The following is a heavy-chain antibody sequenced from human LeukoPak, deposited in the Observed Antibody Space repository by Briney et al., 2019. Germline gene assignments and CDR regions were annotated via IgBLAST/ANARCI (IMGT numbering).Heavy chain of an antibody. CDR1: GGSISSGGYY. D-gene: IGHD6-19*01. J-gene: IGHJ4*02. CDR2: INHSGST. Sequence: SETLSLTCTVSGGSISSGGYYWTWIRQPPGKGLEWIGEINHSGSTNYNPSLKSRVTISVDTSKNQFSLKLSSVTAADTAVYYCARDASIAVAGEFDYWGQGTLVTVSS. CDR3: ARDASIAVAGEFDY. V-gene: IGHV4-39*07.